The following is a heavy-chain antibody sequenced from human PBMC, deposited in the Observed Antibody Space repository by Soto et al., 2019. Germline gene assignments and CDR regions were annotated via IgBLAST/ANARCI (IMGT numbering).Heavy chain of an antibody. CDR1: GYTFTSYS. D-gene: IGHD2-2*01. V-gene: IGHV1-3*01. J-gene: IGHJ6*02. CDR2: IYAGHENT. CDR3: ARASCSSTXCNNYYXYGMDV. Sequence: ASVKVSCKTSGYTFTSYSMHWVRQAPGQRLEWMGWIYAGHENTKYSQKFQGRVTINRDTSANTAYMELSSLRSEDTAVYYCARASCSSTXCNNYYXYGMDVWGQGTTVTVSS.